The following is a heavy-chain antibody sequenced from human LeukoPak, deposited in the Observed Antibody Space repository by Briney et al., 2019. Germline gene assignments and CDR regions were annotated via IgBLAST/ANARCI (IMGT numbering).Heavy chain of an antibody. V-gene: IGHV4-59*01. CDR2: IYYSGST. J-gene: IGHJ4*02. Sequence: PSETLSLTCTVSGGSISSYYWSWIRQPPGKGLEWIGYIYYSGSTNYNPSLKSRVTISVDTSKNQFSLKLSSVTAADTAVYYCARGGYYDSSLDYWGQGTLVTVSS. CDR3: ARGGYYDSSLDY. CDR1: GGSISSYY. D-gene: IGHD3-22*01.